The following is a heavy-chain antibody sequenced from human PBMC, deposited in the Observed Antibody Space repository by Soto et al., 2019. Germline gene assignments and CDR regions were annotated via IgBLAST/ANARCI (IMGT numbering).Heavy chain of an antibody. CDR3: ARFVNYYDRSASFDI. CDR1: GGTFSSYA. Sequence: ASVKVSCKASGGTFSSYAISWVRQAPGEGLEWMGWLSASNGNPNYAQKLQGRVTMTTDTSTSTAYMELRSLRSDGTAVYYCARFVNYYDRSASFDICAQGTMVPVSS. V-gene: IGHV1-18*01. CDR2: LSASNGNP. J-gene: IGHJ3*02. D-gene: IGHD3-22*01.